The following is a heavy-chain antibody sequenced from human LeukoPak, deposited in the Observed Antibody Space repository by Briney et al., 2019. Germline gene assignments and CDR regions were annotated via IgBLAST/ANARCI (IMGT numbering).Heavy chain of an antibody. V-gene: IGHV3-7*01. CDR1: GFTFSSYW. J-gene: IGHJ6*03. Sequence: GGSLRLSCAASGFTFSSYWMSWVRQAPGKGLEWVANIKQDGSEKYYVDSVKGRFTISRDNAKNSLYLQMNSLGAEDTAVYYCARDAREVRGAYMDVWGKGTTVTVSS. D-gene: IGHD3-10*01. CDR2: IKQDGSEK. CDR3: ARDAREVRGAYMDV.